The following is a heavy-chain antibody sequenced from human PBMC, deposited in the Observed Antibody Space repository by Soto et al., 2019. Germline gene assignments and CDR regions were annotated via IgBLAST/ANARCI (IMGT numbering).Heavy chain of an antibody. CDR1: GFTFNNKW. Sequence: RLSCTASGFTFNNKWMHWVRQAPGKGLVWLSRIDGAAATTNYADSVKGRFTISRDNAKNIVFLHVNGLTDEDTAVYYCARGGAMGVDYWGQGTLVTVSS. CDR2: IDGAAATT. D-gene: IGHD1-26*01. J-gene: IGHJ4*02. CDR3: ARGGAMGVDY. V-gene: IGHV3-74*01.